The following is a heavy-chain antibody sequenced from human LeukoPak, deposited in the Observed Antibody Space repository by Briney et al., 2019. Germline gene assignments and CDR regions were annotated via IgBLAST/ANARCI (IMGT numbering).Heavy chain of an antibody. J-gene: IGHJ3*02. Sequence: GGSLRLSCAASGFTVSSNYMSWVRQAPEKGLEWVSVIYSGGSTYYADSVKGRFTISRDNSKNTLYLQMNSLRAEDTAVYYCARSGGSYYVPRTDAFDIWGQGTMVTVSS. CDR3: ARSGGSYYVPRTDAFDI. D-gene: IGHD1-26*01. V-gene: IGHV3-66*01. CDR1: GFTVSSNY. CDR2: IYSGGST.